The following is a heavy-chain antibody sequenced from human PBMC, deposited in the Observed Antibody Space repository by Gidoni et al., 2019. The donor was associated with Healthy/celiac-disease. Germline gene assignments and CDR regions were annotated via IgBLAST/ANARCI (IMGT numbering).Heavy chain of an antibody. Sequence: QVQLVESGGGVVQPGRSLRLSCAASGFTFSSYGMHWVRQAPGKGLEWVAVIWYDGSNKYYADSVKGRFTISRDNSKNTLYLQMNSLRAEDTAVYYCARAKGYCSGGSCYSYYYYGMDVWGQGTTVTVSS. D-gene: IGHD2-15*01. CDR3: ARAKGYCSGGSCYSYYYYGMDV. V-gene: IGHV3-33*08. CDR1: GFTFSSYG. J-gene: IGHJ6*02. CDR2: IWYDGSNK.